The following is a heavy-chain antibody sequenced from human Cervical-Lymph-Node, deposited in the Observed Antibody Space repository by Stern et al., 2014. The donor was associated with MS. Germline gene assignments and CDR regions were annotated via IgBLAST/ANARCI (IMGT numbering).Heavy chain of an antibody. CDR2: MNPESGET. CDR3: TKAWDS. J-gene: IGHJ5*01. V-gene: IGHV1-8*01. CDR1: GYNFISDD. Sequence: QLVQSGAEVRKPGASVRVSCQTSGYNFISDDINWVRQATGQGLEWMGWMNPESGETGYAQKFQGRLTITGDTSINTAYMELTSLSSEDSAVYYCTKAWDSWGQGTLVTVSS.